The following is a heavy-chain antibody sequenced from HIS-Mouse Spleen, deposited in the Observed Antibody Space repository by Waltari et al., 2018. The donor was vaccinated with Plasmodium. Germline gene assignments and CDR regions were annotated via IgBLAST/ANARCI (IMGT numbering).Heavy chain of an antibody. V-gene: IGHV4-38-2*02. J-gene: IGHJ6*02. CDR3: ARAESSIAARHYYYYGMDV. Sequence: QVQLQESGPGLVKPSETLSLTCTVPGYSISSGYYWGWIRQPPGKGLDGIGSIYHSGSTYYNPSLKSRVTISVDTSKNQFSLKLSSVTAADTAVYYCARAESSIAARHYYYYGMDVWGQGTTVTVSS. CDR1: GYSISSGYY. D-gene: IGHD6-6*01. CDR2: IYHSGST.